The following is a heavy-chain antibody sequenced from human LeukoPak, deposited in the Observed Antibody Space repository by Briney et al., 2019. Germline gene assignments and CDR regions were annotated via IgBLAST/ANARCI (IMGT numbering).Heavy chain of an antibody. J-gene: IGHJ3*02. CDR1: GFTFSSYT. Sequence: GGSLRLSCAASGFTFSSYTMNWVRQAPGKGLEWVSSISSTSSYINHADSVKGRFTISRDNAKNSLYLQMNSLRAEDTAVYYCARRVYSSSPTDAFDIWGQGTLVTVSS. V-gene: IGHV3-21*01. CDR2: ISSTSSYI. D-gene: IGHD6-6*01. CDR3: ARRVYSSSPTDAFDI.